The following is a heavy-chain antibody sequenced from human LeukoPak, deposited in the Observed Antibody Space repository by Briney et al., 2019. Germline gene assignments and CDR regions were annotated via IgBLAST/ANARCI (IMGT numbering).Heavy chain of an antibody. CDR1: GYTFTSYG. J-gene: IGHJ3*02. V-gene: IGHV1-18*01. D-gene: IGHD3-22*01. CDR3: ARDLYYYDSSGYHDVFDI. CDR2: ISAYHGNT. Sequence: GASVKVSCKASGYTFTSYGISWVRQAPGQGLEWMGWISAYHGNTYYAQKLQGRVTLTTDTSTNTAYTELRSLRSDDTAVYYCARDLYYYDSSGYHDVFDIWGQGTMVTVSS.